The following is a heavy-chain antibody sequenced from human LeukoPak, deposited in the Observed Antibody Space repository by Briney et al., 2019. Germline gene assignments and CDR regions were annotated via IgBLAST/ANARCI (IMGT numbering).Heavy chain of an antibody. CDR1: GLIFTREY. CDR2: FHPSDTT. J-gene: IGHJ4*02. V-gene: IGHV3-53*01. Sequence: PGGSLRLSCGVSGLIFTREYMTWVRQSPGKGLEWVSTFHPSDTTYYAESVKGRLSVSRDHSKKTLYLQMKSLTAEDTPMYYCLPLRGGVGDTGFLDYWGEGIPVTVS. D-gene: IGHD1-26*01. CDR3: LPLRGGVGDTGFLDY.